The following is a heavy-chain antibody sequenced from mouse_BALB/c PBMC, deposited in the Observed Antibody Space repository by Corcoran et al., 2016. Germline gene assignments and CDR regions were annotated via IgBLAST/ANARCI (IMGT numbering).Heavy chain of an antibody. CDR1: GYTFTNYG. J-gene: IGHJ4*01. D-gene: IGHD1-1*01. V-gene: IGHV9-3-1*01. CDR3: ARYGSSLYYYAMDY. CDR2: INTYTGEP. Sequence: QIQLVQSGPELKKPGETVKISCKASGYTFTNYGMNWVKQAPGKGLKWMGWINTYTGEPTYADDFKGRFAFSLETSASTAYLQINNLKNEDTATYFCARYGSSLYYYAMDYWGQGTSVTVSS.